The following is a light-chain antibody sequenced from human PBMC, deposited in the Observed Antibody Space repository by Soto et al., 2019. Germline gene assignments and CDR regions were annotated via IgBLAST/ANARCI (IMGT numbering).Light chain of an antibody. V-gene: IGLV2-11*01. CDR3: QSQDSSLSGSV. CDR2: DVS. J-gene: IGLJ2*01. CDR1: SSDVGGYNY. Sequence: QSVLTQPRSVSGSPGQSVTISCTGTSSDVGGYNYVSWYQQHPGKAPKLIIYDVSKRPSGVPDRFSGSRSGNTASLTISGLQAEDEADYYCQSQDSSLSGSVFGGGTKLTVL.